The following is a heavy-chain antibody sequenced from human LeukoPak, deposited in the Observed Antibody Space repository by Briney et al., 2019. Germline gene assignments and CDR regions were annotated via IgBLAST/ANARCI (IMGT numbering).Heavy chain of an antibody. CDR2: LYSDDTT. Sequence: GGSLRLSCAASGFTFSSYWMNWVRQAPGKGLEWVSVLYSDDTTYYADSVKGRFTISRDNSKNTLYLQMNNLRAEDTAVYYCARGGGYYAIDYWGQGTLVTVSS. V-gene: IGHV3-53*01. CDR1: GFTFSSYW. J-gene: IGHJ4*02. D-gene: IGHD1-26*01. CDR3: ARGGGYYAIDY.